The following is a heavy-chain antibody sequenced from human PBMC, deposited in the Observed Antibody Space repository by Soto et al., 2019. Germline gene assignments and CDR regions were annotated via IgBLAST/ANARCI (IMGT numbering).Heavy chain of an antibody. V-gene: IGHV4-34*01. J-gene: IGHJ3*02. CDR2: VNPTGST. Sequence: PSETLSLTCAVYGGSFSGYYWSWIRQSPGKGLEWIGEVNPTGSTKYNPSLKSRVTISVDTSKNRFSLNLNSVTAADTALYYCARSREQWLVDAFDIWGQGTMVTVSS. CDR3: ARSREQWLVDAFDI. CDR1: GGSFSGYY. D-gene: IGHD6-19*01.